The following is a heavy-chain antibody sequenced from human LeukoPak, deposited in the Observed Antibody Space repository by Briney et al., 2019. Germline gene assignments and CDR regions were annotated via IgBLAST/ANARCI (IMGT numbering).Heavy chain of an antibody. CDR1: GFTFSSYA. CDR2: IWYDGSKE. CDR3: ARDRSFHYDY. J-gene: IGHJ4*02. D-gene: IGHD3-16*02. V-gene: IGHV3-33*08. Sequence: GGSLRLSCAASGFTFSSYAMSWVRQAPGKGLEWVAVIWYDGSKEYYVDSVKGRFTISRDSSKNTLYLQMNSLRAEDTAVYYCARDRSFHYDYWGQGTLVTVSS.